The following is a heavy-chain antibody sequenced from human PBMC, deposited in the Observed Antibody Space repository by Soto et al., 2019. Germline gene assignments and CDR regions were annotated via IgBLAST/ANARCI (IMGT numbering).Heavy chain of an antibody. J-gene: IGHJ3*01. V-gene: IGHV3-7*03. CDR1: GFTFSAFW. D-gene: IGHD2-21*01. CDR3: ARDLSPPGEFFYDAFDV. CDR2: IKRDGTVT. Sequence: EVQLVASGGGLVQPGESLRLSCAASGFTFSAFWMTWLRQAPGNGLEWVANIKRDGTVTHYGDSVEGRCTLSRDNAQNSLFLQLNRLRPEDTAMYYCARDLSPPGEFFYDAFDVWGQGTLVTVSS.